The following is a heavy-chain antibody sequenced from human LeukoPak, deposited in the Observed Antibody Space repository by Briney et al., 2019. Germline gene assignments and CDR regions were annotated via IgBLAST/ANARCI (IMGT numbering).Heavy chain of an antibody. D-gene: IGHD1-14*01. CDR1: GYSISSGFY. V-gene: IGHV4-38-2*01. Sequence: SETLSPTCAVSGYSISSGFYWGWIRQPPEKGLEWIGVMYHSGTTYYNTSLKSRVAISVDTSKNQFSLNLTSVTAADTAVYYCARAEFRNHYYMDVWGKGTTVTVSS. CDR2: MYHSGTT. CDR3: ARAEFRNHYYMDV. J-gene: IGHJ6*03.